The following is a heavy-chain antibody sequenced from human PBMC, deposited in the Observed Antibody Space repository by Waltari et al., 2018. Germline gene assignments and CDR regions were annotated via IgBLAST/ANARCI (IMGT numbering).Heavy chain of an antibody. J-gene: IGHJ4*02. CDR1: GFTFGSHW. D-gene: IGHD1-26*01. Sequence: EVQLVESGGGLVQPGGSLRISCAAYGFTFGSHWMHWVRQAPGKGLVWVSGSNIEGSSTSYADFVKGRFTIARDNAKNTLYLQMNSLRAEDTAVYYCARNSKDWRSDVGLDYWGQGTLVTVSS. V-gene: IGHV3-74*01. CDR3: ARNSKDWRSDVGLDY. CDR2: SNIEGSST.